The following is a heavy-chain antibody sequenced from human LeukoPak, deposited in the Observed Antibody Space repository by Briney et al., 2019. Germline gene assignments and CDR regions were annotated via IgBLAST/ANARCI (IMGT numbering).Heavy chain of an antibody. J-gene: IGHJ4*02. V-gene: IGHV4-59*12. D-gene: IGHD6-13*01. CDR1: GGSISSYY. CDR2: IYYSGST. Sequence: PSETLSLTCTVSGGSISSYYWSWIRQPPGKGLEWIGYIYYSGSTNYNPSLESRVTISVDTSKNQFSLKLSSVTAADTAVYYCARGQEGYDYWGQGTLVTVSS. CDR3: ARGQEGYDY.